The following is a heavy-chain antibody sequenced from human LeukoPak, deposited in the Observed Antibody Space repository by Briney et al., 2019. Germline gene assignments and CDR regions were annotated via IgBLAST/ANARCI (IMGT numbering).Heavy chain of an antibody. CDR2: ISYDGSNK. J-gene: IGHJ6*03. CDR1: GFTFSSYV. V-gene: IGHV3-30*18. Sequence: GGSLRLSCAASGFTFSSYVMHWVRQAPGKGLEWVAVISYDGSNKYYADSVKGRFTISRDNSKNTLYLQMNSLRAEDTAVYYCAKDLRQTRTSYYMDVWGKGTTVTVSS. CDR3: AKDLRQTRTSYYMDV.